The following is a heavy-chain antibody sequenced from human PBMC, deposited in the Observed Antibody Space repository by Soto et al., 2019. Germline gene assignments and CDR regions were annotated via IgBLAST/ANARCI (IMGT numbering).Heavy chain of an antibody. V-gene: IGHV3-30*18. J-gene: IGHJ4*02. D-gene: IGHD1-26*01. CDR2: ISYDGSNK. Sequence: QVQLVESGGGVVQPGRSLRLSCAASGFTFSSYGMHWVRQAPGKGLEWVAVISYDGSNKYYADSVKGRFTISRDNSKNTLYLQMYSLRAEDTAVYYCAKDWVPVGATSEPCWDYWGQGTLVTVSS. CDR3: AKDWVPVGATSEPCWDY. CDR1: GFTFSSYG.